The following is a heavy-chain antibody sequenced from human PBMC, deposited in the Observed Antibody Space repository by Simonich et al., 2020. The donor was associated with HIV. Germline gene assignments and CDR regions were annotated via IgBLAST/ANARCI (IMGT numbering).Heavy chain of an antibody. J-gene: IGHJ6*03. CDR2: INHSGSP. CDR1: GGSFSGYY. Sequence: QVQLQQWGAGLLKPSETLSLTCAVYGGSFSGYYWSWIRQPPGKGLEWIGEINHSGSPNYNPYLKSRVTRSVDPYKNQFSLELSSVTAADTAVYYCARGFHPEYYDSSGYYEDYYYYYYMDVWGKGTTVTVSS. CDR3: ARGFHPEYYDSSGYYEDYYYYYYMDV. D-gene: IGHD3-22*01. V-gene: IGHV4-34*01.